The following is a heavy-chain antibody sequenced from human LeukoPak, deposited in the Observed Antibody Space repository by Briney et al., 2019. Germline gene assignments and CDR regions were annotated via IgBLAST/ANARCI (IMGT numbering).Heavy chain of an antibody. J-gene: IGHJ5*02. D-gene: IGHD6-19*01. CDR2: INPNSGGT. Sequence: GASVKVSCKASGYTFTGYYMHWMRQAPGQGLEWMGWINPNSGGTNYAQKFQGRVTMTRDTSISTAYMELSRLRSDDTAVYYCARDRSSGWYGGGFDPWGQGTLVTVSS. CDR3: ARDRSSGWYGGGFDP. V-gene: IGHV1-2*02. CDR1: GYTFTGYY.